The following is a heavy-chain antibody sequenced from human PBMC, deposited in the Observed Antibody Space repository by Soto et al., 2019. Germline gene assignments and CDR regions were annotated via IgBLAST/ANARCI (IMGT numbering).Heavy chain of an antibody. CDR3: ARDRDDNSGLDY. J-gene: IGHJ4*02. D-gene: IGHD3-22*01. V-gene: IGHV3-7*01. Sequence: GGSLRLSCAASGFIFSRYWMTWVRQAPGKGLEWVANIKQGGSEKYYVDSVKGRFTISRDNAKNSLYLQMNSLRVEDTAVYYCARDRDDNSGLDYWGQGILVTVSS. CDR2: IKQGGSEK. CDR1: GFIFSRYW.